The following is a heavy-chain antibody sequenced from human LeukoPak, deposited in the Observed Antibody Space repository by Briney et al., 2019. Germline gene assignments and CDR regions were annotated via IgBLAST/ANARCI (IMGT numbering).Heavy chain of an antibody. CDR2: ISGSAGIT. Sequence: GGSLRLSCVTSGFNFSSFVMNWVRQAPGKGLEWISGISGSAGITYYADSVKGRFTISRDNSKNTFSLHMSSLRAEDTALYYCAKDGRFGDFDHWGQGALVAVSS. J-gene: IGHJ4*02. D-gene: IGHD2-15*01. CDR3: AKDGRFGDFDH. V-gene: IGHV3-23*01. CDR1: GFNFSSFV.